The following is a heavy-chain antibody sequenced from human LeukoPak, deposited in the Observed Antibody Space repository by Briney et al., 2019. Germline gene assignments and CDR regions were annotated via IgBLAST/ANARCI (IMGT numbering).Heavy chain of an antibody. J-gene: IGHJ2*01. CDR1: GGSISSTSYS. CDR3: ARDWAVAGNFNWYFDL. V-gene: IGHV4-39*07. Sequence: SETLSLTCTVSGGSISSTSYSWGWIRQPPGKGLEWIGSIYYSGSTYYNPSLKSRVTISVDTSMNQFSLKLSSVTAADTAVYYCARDWAVAGNFNWYFDLWGRGTLVTVSS. CDR2: IYYSGST. D-gene: IGHD6-19*01.